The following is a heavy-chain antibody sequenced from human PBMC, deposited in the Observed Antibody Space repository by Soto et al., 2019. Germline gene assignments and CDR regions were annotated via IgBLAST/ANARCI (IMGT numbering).Heavy chain of an antibody. CDR1: GGSVSSETYY. CDR2: IHYSGTT. D-gene: IGHD2-2*01. J-gene: IGHJ5*02. Sequence: SETLSLTCTVSGGSVSSETYYWSWIRQSPGKRPGWIGYIHYSGTTIYNPSFKSRVTISVDRSKNQFSLKLTSVTSADTAVYYCARDSPAKMDLFDPWGQGTLVTVSS. CDR3: ARDSPAKMDLFDP. V-gene: IGHV4-61*01.